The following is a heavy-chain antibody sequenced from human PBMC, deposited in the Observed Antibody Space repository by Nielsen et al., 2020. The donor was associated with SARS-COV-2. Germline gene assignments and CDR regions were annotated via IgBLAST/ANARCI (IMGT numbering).Heavy chain of an antibody. D-gene: IGHD2-15*01. V-gene: IGHV4-4*02. J-gene: IGHJ4*02. Sequence: SETLSLTCAVSGGSISSSNWWSWVRQPPGKGLEWIGEIYHSGSTNYNPSLKSRVTISVDKSKNQFSLKLSSVTAADTAVYYCAITLGYCNGGSCYYYWGQGTLVTVSS. CDR1: GGSISSSNW. CDR3: AITLGYCNGGSCYYY. CDR2: IYHSGST.